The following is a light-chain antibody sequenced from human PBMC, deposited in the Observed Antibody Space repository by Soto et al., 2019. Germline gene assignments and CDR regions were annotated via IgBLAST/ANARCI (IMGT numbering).Light chain of an antibody. J-gene: IGLJ3*02. V-gene: IGLV7-46*01. CDR3: LLSSSGARV. Sequence: QAVVTQEPSLTVSPGGTVSLTCGSSTGAVTSGHYPYWFQQKPGQAPRTLIYDTNNRHSWTPARFSGSLLGGKAALTLSGAQPEDEADYYYLLSSSGARVFGGGTKLTVL. CDR2: DTN. CDR1: TGAVTSGHY.